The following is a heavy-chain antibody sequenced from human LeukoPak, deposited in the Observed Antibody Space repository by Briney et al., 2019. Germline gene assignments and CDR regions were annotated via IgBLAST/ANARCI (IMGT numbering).Heavy chain of an antibody. CDR2: ILPRNSET. J-gene: IGHJ4*02. CDR1: GYSFTNYW. V-gene: IGHV5-51*01. CDR3: ARPEYGASDY. D-gene: IGHD4-17*01. Sequence: GEPLQISSKGSGYSFTNYWIGWVRQMPGKGLEWMGIILPRNSETKYSLSFEGQVIISVDKPITTAYLQWNSLKASDTAMYFCARPEYGASDYWGQGTLVTVSS.